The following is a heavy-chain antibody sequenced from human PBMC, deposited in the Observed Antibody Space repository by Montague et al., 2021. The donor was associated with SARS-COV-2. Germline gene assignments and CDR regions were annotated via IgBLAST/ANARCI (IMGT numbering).Heavy chain of an antibody. CDR3: ARVTWPVPVGGTFGAFAV. CDR1: GGSLSGSW. V-gene: IGHV4-34*01. CDR2: IYDSGRA. J-gene: IGHJ3*01. D-gene: IGHD1-26*01. Sequence: SETLSLTCAVYGGSLSGSWWSWIRQSPGQGLEWIGEIYDSGRANYHPSLKWRVTMSVDTSKNQFSLKLNSLTAAGTAIYYCARVTWPVPVGGTFGAFAVWGQGTVVTVSS.